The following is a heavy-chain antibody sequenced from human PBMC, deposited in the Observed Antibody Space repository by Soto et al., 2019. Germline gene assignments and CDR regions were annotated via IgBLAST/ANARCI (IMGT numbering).Heavy chain of an antibody. V-gene: IGHV3-33*01. CDR1: GFTFSSYG. Sequence: VQLVESGGGLVQPGGSLRLSCAASGFTFSSYGMHWVRQAPGKGLEWVAVIWYDGSNKYYVDSVKGRFTISRDNSKNTLYLQMNSLRAEDTAVYYCARFVGGDSSGRFDYWGQGTLVTVSS. D-gene: IGHD2-21*02. J-gene: IGHJ4*02. CDR2: IWYDGSNK. CDR3: ARFVGGDSSGRFDY.